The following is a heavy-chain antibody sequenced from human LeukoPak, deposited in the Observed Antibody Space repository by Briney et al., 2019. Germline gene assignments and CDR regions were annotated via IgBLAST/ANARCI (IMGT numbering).Heavy chain of an antibody. J-gene: IGHJ6*02. CDR1: GFTVSSNY. D-gene: IGHD5-24*01. V-gene: IGHV3-66*01. CDR2: IYSGGST. Sequence: GGSLRLSCAASGFTVSSNYMSWVRQAPGKGLEWVSVIYSGGSTYYADSVKGRFTISRDNSKNTLYLQMNSLRAEATAVYYCARDNVKDGYNYYYYYGMDVWGQGTTVTVSS. CDR3: ARDNVKDGYNYYYYYGMDV.